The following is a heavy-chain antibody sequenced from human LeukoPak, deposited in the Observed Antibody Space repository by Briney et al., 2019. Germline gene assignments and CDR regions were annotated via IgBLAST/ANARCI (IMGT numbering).Heavy chain of an antibody. Sequence: GGSLRLSCEASGFTFSNYPMSWVRQAPGRGLEWVSVISESGDVTHYADAMKGRFTISRDNAKNTLNLQMNSLRAEDTALYYCAKDFVRYNIQFDYWGQGALVTVSS. D-gene: IGHD1-1*01. CDR2: ISESGDVT. CDR3: AKDFVRYNIQFDY. CDR1: GFTFSNYP. J-gene: IGHJ4*02. V-gene: IGHV3-23*01.